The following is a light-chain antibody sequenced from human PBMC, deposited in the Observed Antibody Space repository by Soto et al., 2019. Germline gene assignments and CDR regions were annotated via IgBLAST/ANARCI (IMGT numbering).Light chain of an antibody. CDR2: LNSDGSH. CDR1: SGHSSYA. Sequence: QLVLTQSPSASASLGASVKLTCTLSSGHSSYAIAWHQQQPEKGPRYLMKLNSDGSHSKGDGIPDRFSGSSSGAERSLTISSLQAEDEADYYCQPWGTGIRGVFGGGTKLTVL. V-gene: IGLV4-69*01. CDR3: QPWGTGIRGV. J-gene: IGLJ3*02.